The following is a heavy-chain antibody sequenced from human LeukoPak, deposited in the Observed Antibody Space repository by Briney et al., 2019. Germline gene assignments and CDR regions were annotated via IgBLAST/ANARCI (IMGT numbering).Heavy chain of an antibody. CDR3: VKGLSAYYYYDMDV. CDR2: ISGSGGST. Sequence: PGGSLRLSCAASGFTFSSYAMSWVRQAPGKGLEWVSAISGSGGSTYYADSVKGRFTISRDNSKNTLYLQMNSLRAEDTAVYYCVKGLSAYYYYDMDVWGQGTTVTVSS. V-gene: IGHV3-23*01. J-gene: IGHJ6*02. CDR1: GFTFSSYA. D-gene: IGHD2-2*01.